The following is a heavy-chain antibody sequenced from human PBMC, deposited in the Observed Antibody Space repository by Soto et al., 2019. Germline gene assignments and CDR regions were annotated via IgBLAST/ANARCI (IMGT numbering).Heavy chain of an antibody. CDR3: ARGNWKYGYFDY. D-gene: IGHD1-7*01. CDR1: GFTFSSYG. Sequence: QVQLVESGGGVVQPGRSLRLSCAASGFTFSSYGMHWVRQVPDKGLEWVAVIWSDGRIKYNADSVKGRFTISRDNSKNKLFLQMNSLRAEDTAMYYCARGNWKYGYFDYWGQGTLVTVSS. V-gene: IGHV3-33*01. CDR2: IWSDGRIK. J-gene: IGHJ4*02.